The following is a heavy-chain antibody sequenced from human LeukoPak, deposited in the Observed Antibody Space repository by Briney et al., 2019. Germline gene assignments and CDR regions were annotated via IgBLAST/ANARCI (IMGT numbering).Heavy chain of an antibody. Sequence: GRSLRLSCAASGFTVSSNYMSWVRQAPGKGLEWVSVIYSGGSTYYADSVKGRFTISRDNSKNTLYLQMNSLRAEDTAVYYCASGGIAAAGTGDAFDIWGQGTMVTVSS. V-gene: IGHV3-66*01. CDR2: IYSGGST. J-gene: IGHJ3*02. CDR3: ASGGIAAAGTGDAFDI. D-gene: IGHD6-13*01. CDR1: GFTVSSNY.